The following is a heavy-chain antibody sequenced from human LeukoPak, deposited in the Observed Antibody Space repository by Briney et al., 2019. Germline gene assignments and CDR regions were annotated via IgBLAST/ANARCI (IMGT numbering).Heavy chain of an antibody. Sequence: GGSLRLSCVASDFTFSNYWMSWLRQAPGKGLEWVGNLKQDGSEIYYLDSVKGRFTISRDNTKNSLYLQMNSLRAEDTAVYYCATIEAVRFHYWGQGTLVTVSS. CDR3: ATIEAVRFHY. CDR1: DFTFSNYW. D-gene: IGHD4-17*01. CDR2: LKQDGSEI. J-gene: IGHJ4*02. V-gene: IGHV3-7*01.